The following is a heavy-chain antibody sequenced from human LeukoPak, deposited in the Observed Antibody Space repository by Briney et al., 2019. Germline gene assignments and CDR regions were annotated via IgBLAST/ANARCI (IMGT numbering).Heavy chain of an antibody. J-gene: IGHJ4*02. V-gene: IGHV4-31*03. CDR1: GGSISSGGYY. CDR3: ARVFCSSTSCYPYFDY. Sequence: SETLSLTCTVSGGSISSGGYYWSWIRQHPGKGLEWIGYIYYSGSTYYNPSLKSRVTISVDTSKNQSSLKLSSVTAADTAVYYCARVFCSSTSCYPYFDYWGQGTLVTVSS. CDR2: IYYSGST. D-gene: IGHD2-2*01.